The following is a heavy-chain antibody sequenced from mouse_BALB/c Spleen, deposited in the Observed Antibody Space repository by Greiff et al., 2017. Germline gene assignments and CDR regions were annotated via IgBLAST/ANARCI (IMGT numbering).Heavy chain of an antibody. Sequence: EVQLQQSGAELVRSGASVKLSCTASGFNIKDYYMHWVKQRPEQGLEWIGWIDPENGDTEYAPKFQGKANMTADTSSNTAYLQLSSLTSEDTAVYYCNADGNYVAYWGQGTLVTVSA. J-gene: IGHJ3*01. D-gene: IGHD2-1*01. CDR3: NADGNYVAY. CDR1: GFNIKDYY. V-gene: IGHV14-4*02. CDR2: IDPENGDT.